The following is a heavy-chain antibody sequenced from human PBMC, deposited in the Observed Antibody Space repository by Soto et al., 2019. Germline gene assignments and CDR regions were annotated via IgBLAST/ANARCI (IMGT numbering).Heavy chain of an antibody. V-gene: IGHV1-3*01. D-gene: IGHD3-10*01. Sequence: ASVKVSCKASGYTFTSYAMHWVRQAPGQRLEWMGWINAGNGNTKYSQKFQGRVTITRDTSASTAYMELSSLRSEDTAVYYCARVDGYYYGSGSYFDFDYWGQGTLVTVSS. J-gene: IGHJ4*02. CDR1: GYTFTSYA. CDR3: ARVDGYYYGSGSYFDFDY. CDR2: INAGNGNT.